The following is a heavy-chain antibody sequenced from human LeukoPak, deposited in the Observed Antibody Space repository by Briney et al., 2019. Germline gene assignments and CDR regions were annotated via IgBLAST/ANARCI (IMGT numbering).Heavy chain of an antibody. J-gene: IGHJ6*02. CDR1: GYTFTGYY. CDR2: INPNSGDT. CDR3: ARGRPLEGNLGGLDV. V-gene: IGHV1-2*02. Sequence: GASVKVSCKASGYTFTGYYLHWVRQAPGQGLEWMGWINPNSGDTKYAQQFQGRVTMTRDTSISTAYMELSSLRSDDTAVYYCARGRPLEGNLGGLDVWGQGTTVTVSS. D-gene: IGHD1-7*01.